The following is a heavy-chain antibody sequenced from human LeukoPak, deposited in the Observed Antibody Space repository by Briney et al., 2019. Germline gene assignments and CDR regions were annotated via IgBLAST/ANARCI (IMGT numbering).Heavy chain of an antibody. CDR3: ASLRDLWSYYFDS. J-gene: IGHJ4*02. D-gene: IGHD2-21*01. Sequence: SETLSLTCTVSGGSITRNYWSWIRQPPGKGLEWIGYLYDTKSTTYNPSLKSRVTISLGTSKNQCSLKLSSVTAADTAVYHCASLRDLWSYYFDSWGQGTLVTVSS. CDR1: GGSITRNY. V-gene: IGHV4-59*08. CDR2: LYDTKST.